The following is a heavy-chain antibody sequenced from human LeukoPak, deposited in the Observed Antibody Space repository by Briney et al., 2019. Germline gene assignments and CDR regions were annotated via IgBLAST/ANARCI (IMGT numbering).Heavy chain of an antibody. V-gene: IGHV3-33*06. CDR2: VWYDDAVK. CDR3: AKDPLGIGPAFDI. CDR1: GFTFSSYG. D-gene: IGHD7-27*01. Sequence: GGSLRLSCAASGFTFSSYGMHWVRQAPGKGLEWLAVVWYDDAVKNYADSVKGRFTISRDNSKNTLFLQMNNLSAEDTAVYYCAKDPLGIGPAFDIWGQGTMVTVSS. J-gene: IGHJ3*02.